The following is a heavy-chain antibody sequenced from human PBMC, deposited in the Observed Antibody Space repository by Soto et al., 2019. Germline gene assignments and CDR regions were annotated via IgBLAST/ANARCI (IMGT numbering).Heavy chain of an antibody. J-gene: IGHJ4*02. D-gene: IGHD4-4*01. Sequence: SETLSLTCTFSDASIIGYYWRWIRQHPGKGLEWIGYFHYSGISNYNSSLKSRVTMSLDTSKNQFSLKLSSVSAADTAIYYCARGASNWQYFDYWGQGAMVTVSS. CDR2: FHYSGIS. CDR3: ARGASNWQYFDY. CDR1: DASIIGYY. V-gene: IGHV4-59*01.